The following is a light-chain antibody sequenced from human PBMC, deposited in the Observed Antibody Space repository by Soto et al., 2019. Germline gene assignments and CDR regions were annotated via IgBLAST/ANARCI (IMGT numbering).Light chain of an antibody. CDR3: QQYNNWAT. CDR2: GAS. J-gene: IGKJ1*01. Sequence: EIVMTQSPATLSVSPGERVTLSCRASQNVNTNLAWYQQKLGQAPRLLIYGASTRATGIPARFSGSGSGTEFTLTISSLQSEDFAVYYCQQYNNWATFGQGTKVEI. V-gene: IGKV3-15*01. CDR1: QNVNTN.